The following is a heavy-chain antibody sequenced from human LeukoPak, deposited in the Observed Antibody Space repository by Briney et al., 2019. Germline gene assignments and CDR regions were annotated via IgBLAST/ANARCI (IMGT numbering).Heavy chain of an antibody. CDR2: ISAYNGNT. D-gene: IGHD2-2*02. V-gene: IGHV1-18*01. Sequence: ASVKVSCKASGYTFTSYGISWVRQAPGQGLEWMGWISAYNGNTNYAQKLQGRVTMTTDTSTSTAYMELRSLRSDDTAVYYCARDRRYCSSTSCYTPGYWGQGTLVTVSS. CDR3: ARDRRYCSSTSCYTPGY. J-gene: IGHJ4*02. CDR1: GYTFTSYG.